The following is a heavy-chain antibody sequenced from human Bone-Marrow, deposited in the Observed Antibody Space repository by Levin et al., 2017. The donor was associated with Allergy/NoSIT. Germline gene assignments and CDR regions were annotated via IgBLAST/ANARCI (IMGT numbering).Heavy chain of an antibody. D-gene: IGHD1/OR15-1a*01. V-gene: IGHV3-9*01. J-gene: IGHJ3*01. Sequence: SGGSLRLSCATSKFIFDDYGMYWVRQAPGKGLEWVSGNSWNSGKTHYADSVKGRFIISRDNAKNSLYLQMNSLRTEDTALYYCVKSLNTMTIHDGFDFWGQGTMVTVSA. CDR2: NSWNSGKT. CDR3: VKSLNTMTIHDGFDF. CDR1: KFIFDDYG.